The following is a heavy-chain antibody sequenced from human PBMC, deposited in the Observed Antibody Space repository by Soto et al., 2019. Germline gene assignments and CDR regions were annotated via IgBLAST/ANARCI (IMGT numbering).Heavy chain of an antibody. CDR1: GFTFSNHA. V-gene: IGHV3-23*01. CDR3: AKVMVNNWFYP. D-gene: IGHD2-8*01. J-gene: IGHJ5*02. Sequence: PGGSLRLSCAVSGFTFSNHAMSWVRQAPGKGLEWVSAISTAVGATYYADSVKGRFTISRDDSNNTLYLQMKSLRAEDTAVYYCAKVMVNNWFYPWGQGTLVTVSS. CDR2: ISTAVGAT.